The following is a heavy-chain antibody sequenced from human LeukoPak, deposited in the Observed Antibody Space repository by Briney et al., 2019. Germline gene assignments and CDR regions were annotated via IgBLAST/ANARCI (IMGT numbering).Heavy chain of an antibody. CDR1: GGSISSSSYY. Sequence: SETLSLTCTVSGGSISSSSYYWGWIRQPPGKGLGWIGSIYYSGSTYYNPSLKSRVTISVDTSKNQFSLKLSSVTAADTAVYYCAREVVLMVYAFDYWGQGTLVTVSS. CDR2: IYYSGST. CDR3: AREVVLMVYAFDY. V-gene: IGHV4-39*07. D-gene: IGHD2-8*01. J-gene: IGHJ4*02.